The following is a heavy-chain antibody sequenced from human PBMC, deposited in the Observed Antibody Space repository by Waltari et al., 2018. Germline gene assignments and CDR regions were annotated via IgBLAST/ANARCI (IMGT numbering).Heavy chain of an antibody. Sequence: QLQLQESGPGLVKPSETLSLTCTVSGGSLSRSSYYWGWIRQPPGKGLEWIGSIYYSGSTYYNPSLKSRVTISVDTSKNQFSLKLSSVTAADTAVYYCARGAVYYYYGMDVWGQGTTVTVSS. J-gene: IGHJ6*02. CDR3: ARGAVYYYYGMDV. CDR2: IYYSGST. V-gene: IGHV4-39*01. CDR1: GGSLSRSSYY.